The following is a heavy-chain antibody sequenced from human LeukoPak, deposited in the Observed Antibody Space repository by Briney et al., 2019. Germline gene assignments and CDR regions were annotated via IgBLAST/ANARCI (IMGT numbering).Heavy chain of an antibody. CDR2: IIPIFGTA. J-gene: IGHJ4*02. CDR1: GGTFSSYA. D-gene: IGHD2-8*01. Sequence: ASVKVSCKASGGTFSSYAISWVRQAPGQGLEWMGGIIPIFGTANYAQKFQGRVTITADKSTSTAYMELSSLRSEDTAVYYCARGASLMAQSNADGFDYWGQGTLVTVSS. CDR3: ARGASLMAQSNADGFDY. V-gene: IGHV1-69*06.